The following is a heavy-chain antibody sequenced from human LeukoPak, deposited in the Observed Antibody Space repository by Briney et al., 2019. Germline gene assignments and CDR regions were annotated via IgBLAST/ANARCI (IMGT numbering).Heavy chain of an antibody. Sequence: ASVNLSCNASGYSFTTIYIYWVRQAPGQGLEWMGRIDPNGGSTSYAQQFQGRLTMTRDTSTSTVYMELSSLRSDDTAIYYCARGFSYACDYWGQGTLVTVSS. CDR3: ARGFSYACDY. CDR1: GYSFTTIY. J-gene: IGHJ4*02. D-gene: IGHD5-18*01. CDR2: IDPNGGST. V-gene: IGHV1-46*01.